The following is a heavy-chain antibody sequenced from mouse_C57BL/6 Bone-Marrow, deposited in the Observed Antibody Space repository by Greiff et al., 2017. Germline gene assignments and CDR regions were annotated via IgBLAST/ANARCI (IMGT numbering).Heavy chain of an antibody. Sequence: VQLQQSGAELVRPGASVKLSCTASGFNIKDDYMHWVKQRPEQGLEWIGWIDPENGDTEYASKFQGKAPITADTSPNTAYLQLSSLTSEDTAVYYCTSITTVVPFDYWGQGTTLTVSS. CDR2: IDPENGDT. J-gene: IGHJ2*01. CDR1: GFNIKDDY. CDR3: TSITTVVPFDY. V-gene: IGHV14-4*01. D-gene: IGHD1-1*01.